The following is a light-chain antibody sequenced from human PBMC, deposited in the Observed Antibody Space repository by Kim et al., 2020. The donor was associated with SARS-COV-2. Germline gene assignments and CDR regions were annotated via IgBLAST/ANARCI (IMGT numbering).Light chain of an antibody. CDR1: PSNVVAGFD. Sequence: VTISCTGIPSNVVAGFDVTGYQRRTGTAPKLLIYGNTMRPSGVPERFSGSKSGTSASLAITGLQTEDEANYYCQSYDSSLSGYVFGTGTKVTVL. J-gene: IGLJ1*01. V-gene: IGLV1-40*01. CDR3: QSYDSSLSGYV. CDR2: GNT.